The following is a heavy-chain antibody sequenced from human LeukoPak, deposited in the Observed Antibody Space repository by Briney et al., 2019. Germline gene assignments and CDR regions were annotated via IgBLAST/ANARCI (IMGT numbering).Heavy chain of an antibody. D-gene: IGHD4-17*01. CDR2: IYYSGST. Sequence: SDTLSLTCAVSGCSISSSNWWGWIRQPPGKGLEWIGYIYYSGSTYYNPSLKSRVTISVDTSKNQFSLKLSSVTAADTAVYYCARDLSGDYGTVIAFDIWGQGTMVTVSS. CDR3: ARDLSGDYGTVIAFDI. CDR1: GCSISSSNW. V-gene: IGHV4-28*03. J-gene: IGHJ3*02.